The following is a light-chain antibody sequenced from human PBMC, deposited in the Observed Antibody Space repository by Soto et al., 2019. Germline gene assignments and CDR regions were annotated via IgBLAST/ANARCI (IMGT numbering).Light chain of an antibody. J-gene: IGLJ2*01. CDR2: AVS. Sequence: QSVLTQPPSASGSPGQSVTISCTGTSSDVGGYNYVSWYQQHPGKAPKLMIYAVSKRPSGVPDRFSGSKSGNTASLTVSGLQAEDEADYYCSSYAGSTVVFGGGTKLTVL. CDR1: SSDVGGYNY. CDR3: SSYAGSTVV. V-gene: IGLV2-8*01.